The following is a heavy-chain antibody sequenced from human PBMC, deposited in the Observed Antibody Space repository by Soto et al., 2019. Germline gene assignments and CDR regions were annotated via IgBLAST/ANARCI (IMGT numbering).Heavy chain of an antibody. CDR3: ARDSGYDTTGYSPFDN. CDR2: VNPNNGGT. V-gene: IGHV1-2*02. J-gene: IGHJ4*02. D-gene: IGHD3-22*01. CDR1: GHTFTDYS. Sequence: ASVKVSSKTSGHTFTDYSIHWVRQAPGQGLEWMGWVNPNNGGTSYAQKFQGRVTMTGGTSISTAYMELNSLRSDDTAVYYCARDSGYDTTGYSPFDNWGQGTQVTVS.